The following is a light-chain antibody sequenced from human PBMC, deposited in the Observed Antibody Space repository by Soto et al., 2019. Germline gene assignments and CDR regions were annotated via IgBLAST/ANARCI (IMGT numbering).Light chain of an antibody. CDR2: DVS. CDR1: GDDPDYYRY. CDR3: NSYTTDDTQI. V-gene: IGLV2-14*03. J-gene: IGLJ7*01. Sequence: QAVVTQPASVSGSPGQSIIISCSGTGDDPDYYRYVSWYQQHPGKAPRLLIFDVSNRPSGVSDRFSGSRSGNTASLTISGLQAQDEAHYFCNSYTTDDTQIFGGGTQLTVL.